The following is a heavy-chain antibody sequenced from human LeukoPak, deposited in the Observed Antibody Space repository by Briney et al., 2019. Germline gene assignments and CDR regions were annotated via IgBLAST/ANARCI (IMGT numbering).Heavy chain of an antibody. V-gene: IGHV4-4*07. CDR2: IYTSGNT. D-gene: IGHD5-12*01. J-gene: IGHJ5*02. Sequence: SETLSLTCTVSGGSISSYYWSWIRQPAGKGLEWIGRIYTSGNTNYNPSLKSRVTMPVDTSKNQFSLKLSSVTAADTAVYYCATEPSGYDTGWFDPWGQGTLVTVSS. CDR1: GGSISSYY. CDR3: ATEPSGYDTGWFDP.